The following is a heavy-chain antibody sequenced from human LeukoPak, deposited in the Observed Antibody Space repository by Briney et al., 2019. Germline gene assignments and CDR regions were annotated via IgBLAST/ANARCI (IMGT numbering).Heavy chain of an antibody. CDR1: GGTFSSYA. CDR2: IIPIFGTA. D-gene: IGHD3-22*01. Sequence: VASVKVSCKASGGTFSSYAISWVRQAPGQGLEWVGGIIPIFGTANYAQKFQGRVTITADESTSTAYMELSSLRSEDTAVYYCARCYYDSSGYWNNYYYYMDVWGKGTTVTVSS. V-gene: IGHV1-69*13. J-gene: IGHJ6*03. CDR3: ARCYYDSSGYWNNYYYYMDV.